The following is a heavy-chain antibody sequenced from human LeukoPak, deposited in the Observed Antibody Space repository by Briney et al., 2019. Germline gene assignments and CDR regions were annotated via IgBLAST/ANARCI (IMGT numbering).Heavy chain of an antibody. J-gene: IGHJ4*02. CDR3: ARDPRGYSGYDKDY. V-gene: IGHV3-7*04. Sequence: PGGSLRLSCAASGFTFSSSGMSWVRQAPGKGLEWVANIKPDGSEKYYVDSVKGRFTISRDNAKNSLYLQMNTLRAEDTAVYYCARDPRGYSGYDKDYWGQGTLVTVSS. CDR1: GFTFSSSG. CDR2: IKPDGSEK. D-gene: IGHD5-12*01.